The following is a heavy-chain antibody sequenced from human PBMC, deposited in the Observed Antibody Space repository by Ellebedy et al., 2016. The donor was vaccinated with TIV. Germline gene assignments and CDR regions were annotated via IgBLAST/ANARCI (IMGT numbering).Heavy chain of an antibody. J-gene: IGHJ4*02. V-gene: IGHV3-53*01. CDR3: AKDRGDRAAAGTDY. Sequence: GESLKISCEVSGFTVSNNYMTWVRQAPGKGLEWVSVIYSGGSTYYADSVKGRFTISRDNSKNTLYLQMNSLRAEDTAVYYCAKDRGDRAAAGTDYWGQGTLVTVSS. CDR2: IYSGGST. CDR1: GFTVSNNY. D-gene: IGHD6-13*01.